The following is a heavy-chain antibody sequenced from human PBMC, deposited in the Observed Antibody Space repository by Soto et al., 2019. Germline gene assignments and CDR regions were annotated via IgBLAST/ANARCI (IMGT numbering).Heavy chain of an antibody. CDR2: IYYSGST. V-gene: IGHV4-59*08. CDR3: ARQNRGPTLDY. J-gene: IGHJ4*02. CDR1: GGSISSYY. Sequence: PSETLSLTCTVSGGSISSYYWSWIRQPPGKGLEWIGYIYYSGSTNYNPSLKSRVTISVDTSKNQFSLKLSSVTAADTAVHYCARQNRGPTLDYWGQGTLVTVSS. D-gene: IGHD3-10*01.